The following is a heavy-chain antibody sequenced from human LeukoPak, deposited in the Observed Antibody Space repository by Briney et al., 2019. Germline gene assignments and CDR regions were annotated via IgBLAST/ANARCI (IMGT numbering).Heavy chain of an antibody. V-gene: IGHV5-51*01. J-gene: IGHJ4*02. CDR3: ATPTNTAMAPPDY. D-gene: IGHD5-18*01. Sequence: GESLKISCKGSGYSFTSYRTGWVRQMPGKGLEWMGIIYPGDSDTRYSPSFQGQVTISADKSISTAYLQWSSLKASDTAMYYCATPTNTAMAPPDYWGQGTLVTVSS. CDR1: GYSFTSYR. CDR2: IYPGDSDT.